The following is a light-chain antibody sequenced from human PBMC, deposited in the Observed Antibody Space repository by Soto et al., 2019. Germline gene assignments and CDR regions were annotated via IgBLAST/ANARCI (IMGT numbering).Light chain of an antibody. CDR3: QSYDSSLSVV. CDR1: SSNIGAGYD. V-gene: IGLV1-40*01. CDR2: GNS. Sequence: QSVPTQPPSVSGAPGQRVTISCTGSSSNIGAGYDVHWYQQLPGTAPKLLIYGNSNRPSGVPDRFSCSKSGTSASLAITGLQSEYEADYYCQSYDSSLSVVFGGGTKLTVL. J-gene: IGLJ2*01.